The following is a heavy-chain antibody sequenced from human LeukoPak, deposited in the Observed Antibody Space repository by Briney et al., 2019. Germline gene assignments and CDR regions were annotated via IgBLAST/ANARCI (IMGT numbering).Heavy chain of an antibody. CDR3: ARDIVVVSYYYGMDV. CDR2: ISSSSSYI. CDR1: GFTFSSYS. D-gene: IGHD3-22*01. V-gene: IGHV3-21*01. Sequence: PVGSLGLSCAASGFTFSSYSMNWVRQAPGKGLEWVSSISSSSSYIYYADSVKGRFTISRDNAKNSLYLQMNSLRAEDTAVYYCARDIVVVSYYYGMDVWGQGTTVTVSS. J-gene: IGHJ6*02.